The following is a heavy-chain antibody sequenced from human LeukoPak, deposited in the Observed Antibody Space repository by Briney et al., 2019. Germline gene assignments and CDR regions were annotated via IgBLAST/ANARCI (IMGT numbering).Heavy chain of an antibody. CDR1: GFTFTNYA. V-gene: IGHV3-23*01. CDR2: ISDSGGST. J-gene: IGHJ4*02. Sequence: GGSLRLSCAASGFTFTNYAMNWVRQAPGKGLEWVSGISDSGGSTYYADSVKGRFTIAGDNSKNTLYLQMNSLRAGDTAVYYCARVPGSYYVDFDYWGQGTLVTVSS. CDR3: ARVPGSYYVDFDY. D-gene: IGHD3-10*01.